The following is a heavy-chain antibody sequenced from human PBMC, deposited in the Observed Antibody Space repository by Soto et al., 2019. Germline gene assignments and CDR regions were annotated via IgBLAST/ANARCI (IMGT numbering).Heavy chain of an antibody. Sequence: SETLSLTCTVSGGSISSYYWSWIRQPPGKGLEWIGYIYYSGSTNYNPSLKSRVTISVDTSKNQFSLKLSSVTAADTAVYYCARYSSSWQGYYIDYSGQGTLVTVSS. CDR1: GGSISSYY. CDR3: ARYSSSWQGYYIDY. J-gene: IGHJ4*02. D-gene: IGHD6-13*01. V-gene: IGHV4-59*01. CDR2: IYYSGST.